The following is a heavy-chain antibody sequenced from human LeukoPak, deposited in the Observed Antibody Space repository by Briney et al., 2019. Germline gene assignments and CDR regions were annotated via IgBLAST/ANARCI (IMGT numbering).Heavy chain of an antibody. CDR3: AKIITGTAVGSFDY. J-gene: IGHJ4*02. V-gene: IGHV4-39*01. Sequence: PSETLSLTCTVSGDSISSSSYYWGWIRQPPGKGLEWIGSMYYSGSTFYNPSLKSRGTISVDTSKKQFSLKLSSVTAADTAVYYCAKIITGTAVGSFDYWGQGTLVTVSS. CDR1: GDSISSSSYY. D-gene: IGHD1-20*01. CDR2: MYYSGST.